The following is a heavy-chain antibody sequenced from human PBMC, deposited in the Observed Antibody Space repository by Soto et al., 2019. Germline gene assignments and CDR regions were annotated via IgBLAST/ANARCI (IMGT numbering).Heavy chain of an antibody. V-gene: IGHV3-23*01. J-gene: IGHJ4*02. CDR1: GFTVTSYA. CDR3: AKDNGNYGSGTFSH. Sequence: EVHLLESRGGLVPPGGSLRLSCAASGFTVTSYAMSWVRQAPGKGLEWVSLVSGTGDSTHYANSVRGRFTISRDDSKATLYLQMSGLRAEDTAVYYCAKDNGNYGSGTFSHWGQGTLVTVSS. D-gene: IGHD3-10*01. CDR2: VSGTGDST.